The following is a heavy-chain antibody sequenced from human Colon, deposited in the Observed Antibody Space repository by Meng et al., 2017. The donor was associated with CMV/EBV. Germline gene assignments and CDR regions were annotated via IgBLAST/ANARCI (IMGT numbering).Heavy chain of an antibody. J-gene: IGHJ3*02. D-gene: IGHD2-21*01. CDR2: VSYDGNT. Sequence: SETLSLTCNLSGGSVNSGSYYWNWIRQSPGKGLEWLAYVSYDGNTNYNPSLKSRLTASLDTSKNQFSLNLRFVTAADTAVYYCARAGAFCSCDCYSGSAFDIWGQGTMVTVSS. CDR3: ARAGAFCSCDCYSGSAFDI. V-gene: IGHV4-61*01. CDR1: GGSVNSGSYY.